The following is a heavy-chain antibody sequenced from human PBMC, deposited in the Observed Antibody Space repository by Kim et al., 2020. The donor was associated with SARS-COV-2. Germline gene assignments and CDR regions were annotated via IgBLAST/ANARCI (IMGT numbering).Heavy chain of an antibody. Sequence: GGSLRLSCTASGFTFGDYAMSWFRQAPGKGLEWVGFIRSKAYGGTTEYAASVKGRFSMSRDDSKSIAFLQMNSLKTEDTAVYYCTATSRITMIRGVITVGAFDFWGQGTLVTVSS. CDR2: IRSKAYGGTT. CDR1: GFTFGDYA. CDR3: TATSRITMIRGVITVGAFDF. D-gene: IGHD3-10*01. J-gene: IGHJ3*01. V-gene: IGHV3-49*03.